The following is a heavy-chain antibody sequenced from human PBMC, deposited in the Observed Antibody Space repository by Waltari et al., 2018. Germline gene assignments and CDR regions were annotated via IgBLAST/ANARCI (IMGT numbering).Heavy chain of an antibody. D-gene: IGHD4-17*01. J-gene: IGHJ4*02. CDR2: IDYSGST. V-gene: IGHV4-39*01. Sequence: QLQLQESGPGLVKPSETLSLTCTVSGGSLSSSCYYWGWIRQPPGKGLEWIGSIDYSGSTYYNPSLQSRVTISVDTSKNQFSLKLSSVTAADTAVFFCARRRTTVTTYYFDYWGQGTLVTVSS. CDR3: ARRRTTVTTYYFDY. CDR1: GGSLSSSCYY.